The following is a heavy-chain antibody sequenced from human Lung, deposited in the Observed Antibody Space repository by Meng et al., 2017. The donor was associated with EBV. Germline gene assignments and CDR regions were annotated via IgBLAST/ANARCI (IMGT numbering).Heavy chain of an antibody. CDR3: ARGIAVAESWGF. V-gene: IGHV1-2*06. CDR2: INPNNGDT. D-gene: IGHD6-19*01. CDR1: GYTFAGYF. Sequence: VQLVKLGAEVKKPGASVKASGKASGYTFAGYFLHWRRQAPGQGPEWMGRINPNNGDTSYAQKFQDRVTMTWDTSITTTYMELSSLTSDDTAVYYCARGIAVAESWGFWGQGTLVTVSS. J-gene: IGHJ4*02.